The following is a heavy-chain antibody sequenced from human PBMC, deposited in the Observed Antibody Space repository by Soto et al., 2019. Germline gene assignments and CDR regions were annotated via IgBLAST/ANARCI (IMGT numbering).Heavy chain of an antibody. CDR3: ATELGENPASPFDA. CDR1: GVTFSSET. Sequence: QVQLVQSGADVKKPGSSVKVSCQASGVTFSSETLGWVRQAPGQGLEWVGGIIPLFGTTSHAQKFQGRVTITADESTSTVYMELSSRRSDDTAVYFCATELGENPASPFDAWGQGTLVTVSS. J-gene: IGHJ4*02. D-gene: IGHD3-10*01. V-gene: IGHV1-69*01. CDR2: IIPLFGTT.